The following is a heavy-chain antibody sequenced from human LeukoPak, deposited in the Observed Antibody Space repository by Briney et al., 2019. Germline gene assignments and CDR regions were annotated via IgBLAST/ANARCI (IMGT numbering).Heavy chain of an antibody. CDR2: ITGSGGAST. CDR1: GFTFNTYA. J-gene: IGHJ5*02. CDR3: AKLLRGNTSP. V-gene: IGHV3-23*01. Sequence: PGGSLRLSCAASGFTFNTYAMSWVRQAPGKGLEWVSAITGSGGASTYYADSVKGRFTISRDNSKNTLYLQMSSLRAEDTAVYYCAKLLRGNTSPWGQGTLVAVSS. D-gene: IGHD3-10*01.